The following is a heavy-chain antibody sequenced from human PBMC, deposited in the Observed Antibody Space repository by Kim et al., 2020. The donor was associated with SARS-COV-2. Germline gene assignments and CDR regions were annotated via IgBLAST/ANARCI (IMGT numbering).Heavy chain of an antibody. D-gene: IGHD5-12*01. Sequence: RGSLRLSCAASGFSFSDDYMSWIRQAPGKGLEWLSYISSKSGYTNYADSVKGRFTISTDNAKNTLNLQMNSLRVEDSAVYYCARVSRRGYNGYDP. CDR2: ISSKSGYT. CDR3: ARVSRRGYNGYDP. CDR1: GFSFSDDY. V-gene: IGHV3-11*05. J-gene: IGHJ5*02.